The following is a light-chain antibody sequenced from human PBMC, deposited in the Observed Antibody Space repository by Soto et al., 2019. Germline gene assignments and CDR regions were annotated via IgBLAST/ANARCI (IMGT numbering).Light chain of an antibody. CDR1: QSVDTTF. Sequence: EIVLTQSPGSLSLSPEQRATLSCRASQSVDTTFFAWYQKKTCQAPRLLIYGASKRATGIPERFSGSGSGTGFTLIISRLEPDDFAVYYCEQYMRSVTFGQGIKVEIK. J-gene: IGKJ1*01. V-gene: IGKV3-20*01. CDR3: EQYMRSVT. CDR2: GAS.